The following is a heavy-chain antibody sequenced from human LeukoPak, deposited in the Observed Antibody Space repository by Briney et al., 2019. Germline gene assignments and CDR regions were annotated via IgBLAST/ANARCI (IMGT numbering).Heavy chain of an antibody. D-gene: IGHD5-24*01. V-gene: IGHV4-39*01. Sequence: SETLSLTCTVSGGPISSSSYYWGWIRQPPGKGLEWIGSIYYSGSTYYNPSLKSRVTISVDTSKNQFSLKLSSVTAADTAVYYCARIMATIKFFDYWGQGTLVTVSS. CDR1: GGPISSSSYY. CDR3: ARIMATIKFFDY. J-gene: IGHJ4*02. CDR2: IYYSGST.